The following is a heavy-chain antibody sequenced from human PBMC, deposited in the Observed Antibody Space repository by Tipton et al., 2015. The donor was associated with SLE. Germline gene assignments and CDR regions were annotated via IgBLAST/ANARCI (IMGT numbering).Heavy chain of an antibody. CDR3: ARDSCSSTSCYGYYYMDV. J-gene: IGHJ6*03. Sequence: GLVKPSETLSLTCTVSGGSISTYYWSWIRQSPGKGLEWIGYIHKSGSTHYHPSLRGRVTISVDASKNQFSLKMNSVTAADTAMYYCARDSCSSTSCYGYYYMDVWGKGTTVTVSS. D-gene: IGHD2-2*01. CDR1: GGSISTYY. CDR2: IHKSGST. V-gene: IGHV4-59*12.